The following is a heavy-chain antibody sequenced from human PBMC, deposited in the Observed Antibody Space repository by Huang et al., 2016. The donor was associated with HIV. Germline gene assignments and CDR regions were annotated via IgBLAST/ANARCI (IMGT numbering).Heavy chain of an antibody. D-gene: IGHD3-10*01. CDR2: MNPKSGNG. Sequence: QIQLAQSGAEVKKPGASVKVSCKASGYTFTNYDINWVRQASGQGLGWMGWMNPKSGNGGYTKKFQGRVAILRNSSINTSYLEVTSLTSEDTAVYYCARGFGINYNHEAFDVWGQGTMVTVSS. CDR3: ARGFGINYNHEAFDV. J-gene: IGHJ3*01. V-gene: IGHV1-8*01. CDR1: GYTFTNYD.